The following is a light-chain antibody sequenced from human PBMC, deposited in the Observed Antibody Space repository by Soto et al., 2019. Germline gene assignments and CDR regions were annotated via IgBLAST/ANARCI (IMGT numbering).Light chain of an antibody. CDR3: MQSLQTPLT. CDR1: QSLLHSNGYNQ. J-gene: IGKJ4*01. Sequence: DIVMTQSPLSLPVTPGEPASFSCRSSQSLLHSNGYNQLDWYLQKPGQSPQLLIYLGSNRASGVPDRFSGSGSGTDFTLKISRVEAEDVGIYYCMQSLQTPLTFGGGTKVEIK. CDR2: LGS. V-gene: IGKV2-28*01.